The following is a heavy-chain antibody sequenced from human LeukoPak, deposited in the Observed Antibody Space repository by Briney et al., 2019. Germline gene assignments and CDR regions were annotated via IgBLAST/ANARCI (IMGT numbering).Heavy chain of an antibody. J-gene: IGHJ4*02. V-gene: IGHV3-15*01. CDR3: ARRGLYYDFWSGYEAVFDY. Sequence: GGSLRLSCAASGFTFTNAWMSWVRQAPGKGLEWVGRIKSKTDGGTTDYAAPVKGRFTISRDDSRNTLYLQMNSLRAEDTAVYYCARRGLYYDFWSGYEAVFDYWGQGTLVTVSS. CDR2: IKSKTDGGTT. D-gene: IGHD3-3*01. CDR1: GFTFTNAW.